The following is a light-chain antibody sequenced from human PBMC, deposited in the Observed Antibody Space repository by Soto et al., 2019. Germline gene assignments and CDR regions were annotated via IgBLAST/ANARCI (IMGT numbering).Light chain of an antibody. CDR2: EVS. CDR3: SSYAGRNNSVV. J-gene: IGLJ2*01. V-gene: IGLV2-8*01. Sequence: QSVLTQPPSASGSPGQSVTISCTGTSSDVGGYNYVSWYQQHPGKAPKLMIYEVSKRPSGVPDRFSGSKSGNTASLTVSGLHAEDEADYYCSSYAGRNNSVVFGGGTKLTLL. CDR1: SSDVGGYNY.